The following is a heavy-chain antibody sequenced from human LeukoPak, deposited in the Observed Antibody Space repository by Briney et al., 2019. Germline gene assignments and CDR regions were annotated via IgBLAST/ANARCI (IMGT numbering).Heavy chain of an antibody. Sequence: SETLSLTCTVSGGSISSYYWSWIRQPPGKGLEWIGYIYYSGSTNYNPSLKSRVTISVDTSKNQFSLKLSSVTAADTAVYYCARGSPYYYYYMDVWGKGTTVTVSS. CDR2: IYYSGST. V-gene: IGHV4-59*08. CDR3: ARGSPYYYYYMDV. J-gene: IGHJ6*03. CDR1: GGSISSYY.